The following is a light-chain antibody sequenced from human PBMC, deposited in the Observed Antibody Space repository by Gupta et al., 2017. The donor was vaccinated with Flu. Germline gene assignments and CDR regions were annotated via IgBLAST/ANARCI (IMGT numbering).Light chain of an antibody. CDR3: QQYDNWPS. J-gene: IGKJ4*01. Sequence: SPATLSVSPGERATLSCRASQSVSSNLAWYQQRPGQAPRLLIYDASTRATGIPDRFTGSGSGTEFTLTISSLQSEDFALYYCQQYDNWPSFGGGTTVVI. V-gene: IGKV3-15*01. CDR2: DAS. CDR1: QSVSSN.